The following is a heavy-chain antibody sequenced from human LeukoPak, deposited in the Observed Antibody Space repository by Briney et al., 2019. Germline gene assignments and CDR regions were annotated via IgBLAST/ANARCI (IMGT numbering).Heavy chain of an antibody. D-gene: IGHD6-13*01. Sequence: SETLSLTCTVSGGSISSYYWSWIRQPAGKGLEWIGRIYTSGSTNYNPSLKSRVTMSVDTSKNQFSLKLSSVTAADTAVYYCARVFQQMPHDAFAIWSQATMVTVSS. J-gene: IGHJ3*02. CDR1: GGSISSYY. CDR2: IYTSGST. V-gene: IGHV4-4*07. CDR3: ARVFQQMPHDAFAI.